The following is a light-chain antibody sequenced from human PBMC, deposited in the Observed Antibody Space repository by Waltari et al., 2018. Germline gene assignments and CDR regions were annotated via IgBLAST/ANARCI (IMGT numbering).Light chain of an antibody. CDR1: QDIGNR. V-gene: IGKV1-12*01. CDR3: QQGNSFPIT. Sequence: DIQMTQSPSPVSASVGDRVTITCRASQDIGNRLAWYQQKPGKAPNLLIYCTSSLQTGVPSRFSGSGSGTEFTLTISSLQPEDFGTYYCQQGNSFPITFGPGTKVEIK. J-gene: IGKJ3*01. CDR2: CTS.